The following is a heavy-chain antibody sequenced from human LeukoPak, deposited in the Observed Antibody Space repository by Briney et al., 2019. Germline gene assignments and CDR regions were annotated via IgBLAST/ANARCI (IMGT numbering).Heavy chain of an antibody. CDR3: ARGGVAPKYYYCGMDV. J-gene: IGHJ6*02. CDR2: ISYDGSNK. CDR1: GFTFSSYG. Sequence: GRSLRLSCAASGFTFSSYGMHWVRQAPGKGLEWVAVISYDGSNKYYADSVKGRFTISRDNSKNTLYLQMNSLRAEDTAVYYCARGGVAPKYYYCGMDVWGQGTTVTVSS. D-gene: IGHD1-26*01. V-gene: IGHV3-30*03.